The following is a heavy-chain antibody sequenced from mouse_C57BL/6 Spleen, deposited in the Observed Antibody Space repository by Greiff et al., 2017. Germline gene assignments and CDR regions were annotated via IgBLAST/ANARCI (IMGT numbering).Heavy chain of an antibody. D-gene: IGHD2-3*01. Sequence: VQLQESGPGLVQPSQSLSITCTVSGFSLTSYGVHWVRQSPGKGLEWLGVIWSGGSTDYNAAFISRLGISKDNSKSQVFFKMNSLQADDTAIYYCARNCRCTDGYYGIDYWGQGTTLTVSS. V-gene: IGHV2-2*01. CDR1: GFSLTSYG. CDR2: IWSGGST. J-gene: IGHJ2*01. CDR3: ARNCRCTDGYYGIDY.